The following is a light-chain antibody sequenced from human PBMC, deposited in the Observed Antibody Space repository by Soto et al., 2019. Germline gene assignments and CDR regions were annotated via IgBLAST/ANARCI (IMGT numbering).Light chain of an antibody. V-gene: IGKV1-5*01. Sequence: DIHMTQSPSTLSASVGDSVTITCRASERISGWLAWYQQKPGKAPKLLIYDASSLQSGVPTRFSSGGSGTEFTLTISSLQPDDFATYYCQQYNSYSTFGPGTIVEI. CDR2: DAS. CDR1: ERISGW. CDR3: QQYNSYST. J-gene: IGKJ3*01.